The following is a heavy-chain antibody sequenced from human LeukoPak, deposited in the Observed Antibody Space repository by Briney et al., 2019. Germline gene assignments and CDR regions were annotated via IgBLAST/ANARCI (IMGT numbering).Heavy chain of an antibody. V-gene: IGHV5-51*01. Sequence: GESLKISCKGSGYSFTSYWIGWVRQMPGKGLEWMGIIYPGDSDTRYSPSFQGQVTTSADKSISTAYLQWSSLKASDTAMYYCARHVGYSSSWPDAFDIWGQGTMVTVSS. J-gene: IGHJ3*02. CDR2: IYPGDSDT. CDR1: GYSFTSYW. CDR3: ARHVGYSSSWPDAFDI. D-gene: IGHD6-13*01.